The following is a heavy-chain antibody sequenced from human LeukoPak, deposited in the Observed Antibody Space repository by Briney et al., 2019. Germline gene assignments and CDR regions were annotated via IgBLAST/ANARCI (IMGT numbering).Heavy chain of an antibody. CDR1: GGSFSGYY. CDR2: INHSGST. CDR3: ARSTLIPEIRSFDY. V-gene: IGHV4-34*01. D-gene: IGHD3-16*01. Sequence: PSETLSLTCAVYGGSFSGYYWSWIRQPPGKGLKWIGEINHSGSTNYNPSLKSRVTISVDTSKNQFSLKLSSVTAADTAVYYCARSTLIPEIRSFDYWGQGTLVTVSS. J-gene: IGHJ4*02.